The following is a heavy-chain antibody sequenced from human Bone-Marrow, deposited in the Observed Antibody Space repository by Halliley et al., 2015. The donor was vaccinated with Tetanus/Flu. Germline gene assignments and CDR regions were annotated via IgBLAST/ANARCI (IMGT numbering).Heavy chain of an antibody. V-gene: IGHV3-21*04. J-gene: IGHJ4*02. CDR3: ARDLGTAVPVGYFAY. Sequence: YKFPADLLKGQFIISRDNAKNSVYLQMNSLQAEDPAVYYCARDLGTAVPVGYFAYWGQGTLGTVSS. D-gene: IGHD2-21*02. CDR2: YK.